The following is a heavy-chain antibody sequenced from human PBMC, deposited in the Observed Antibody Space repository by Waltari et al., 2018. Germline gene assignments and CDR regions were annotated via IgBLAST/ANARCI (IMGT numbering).Heavy chain of an antibody. CDR1: GFIFSDPY. Sequence: EVQLAEAGGGLVQPGGSLRLSCVVSGFIFSDPYMDWVRQAPGKGLEWVGRSRNKANRYTKEYAASVKGRFTISRDESKNLMYLQMNSLQKEDTAVYYCAREKAAGPFDDWGQGTLVTVSS. V-gene: IGHV3-72*01. CDR2: SRNKANRYTK. J-gene: IGHJ4*02. CDR3: AREKAAGPFDD. D-gene: IGHD2-15*01.